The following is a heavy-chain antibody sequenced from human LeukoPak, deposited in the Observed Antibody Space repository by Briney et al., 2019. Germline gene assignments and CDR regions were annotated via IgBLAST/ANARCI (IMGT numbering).Heavy chain of an antibody. CDR3: ARVAARPFFYYYMDV. J-gene: IGHJ6*03. CDR2: INPNSGDT. D-gene: IGHD6-6*01. CDR1: GYTFTDYY. Sequence: GASVKVSCKASGYTFTDYYMHWVRQAPGQGLEWMGWINPNSGDTKYAQKFQGRVTMTRDTFITTAYMQLSSLTSDDTAVYYCARVAARPFFYYYMDVWGEGTSVTVSS. V-gene: IGHV1-2*02.